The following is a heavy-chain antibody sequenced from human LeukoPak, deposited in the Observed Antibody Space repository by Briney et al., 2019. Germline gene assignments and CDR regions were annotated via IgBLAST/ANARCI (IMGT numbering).Heavy chain of an antibody. J-gene: IGHJ5*02. Sequence: ASVKVSCKASGYTFTSYAMNWVRQAPGQGLEWMGIINPSGGSTSYAQKFQGRVTITADESTSTAYMELSSLRSEDTAVYYCARGEGVRFLEWLNWFDPWGQGTLVTVSS. CDR3: ARGEGVRFLEWLNWFDP. CDR2: INPSGGST. V-gene: IGHV1-46*01. CDR1: GYTFTSYA. D-gene: IGHD3-3*01.